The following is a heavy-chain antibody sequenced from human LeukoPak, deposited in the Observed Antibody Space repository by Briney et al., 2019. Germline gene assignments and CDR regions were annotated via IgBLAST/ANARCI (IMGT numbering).Heavy chain of an antibody. D-gene: IGHD2-2*01. J-gene: IGHJ6*03. V-gene: IGHV1-69*13. CDR1: GGTFSSYA. CDR3: ARIEDIVVVPAAHPSLPYYYYYMDV. Sequence: ASVKVSCKASGGTFSSYAISWVRQAPGQGLEWMGGIIPIFGTANYAQKFQGRVTITADESTSTAYMELCSLRSEDTAVYYCARIEDIVVVPAAHPSLPYYYYYMDVWGKGTTVTVSS. CDR2: IIPIFGTA.